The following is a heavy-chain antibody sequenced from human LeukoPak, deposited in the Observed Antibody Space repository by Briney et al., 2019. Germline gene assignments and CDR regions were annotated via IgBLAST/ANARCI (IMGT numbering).Heavy chain of an antibody. CDR2: IWSDGTNQ. Sequence: PGRSLRLSCAASKFTFSHYGMHWVREAPGEGLRWVAVIWSDGTNQYYADSVKGRFTISRDNSNKMVYLQMNSLRADDTGVYYCAKDAQRGFDYSNSLEYWGQGALVIVSS. V-gene: IGHV3-33*06. D-gene: IGHD4-11*01. CDR1: KFTFSHYG. CDR3: AKDAQRGFDYSNSLEY. J-gene: IGHJ4*02.